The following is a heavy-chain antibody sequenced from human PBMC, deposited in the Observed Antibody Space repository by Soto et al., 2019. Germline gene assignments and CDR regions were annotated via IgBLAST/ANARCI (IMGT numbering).Heavy chain of an antibody. V-gene: IGHV3-23*01. Sequence: EVQLLESGGGLVQPGGSLRLSCAVSGFTFSNYAMSWVRQAPGKGLEWVSVISGSGGSTFYADSVKGRFTISRDNSKKTLHLQMNSLRAEDTAVYYCAKDSGSSGLFDYCGQGTLVAVSS. J-gene: IGHJ4*02. CDR3: AKDSGSSGLFDY. CDR2: ISGSGGST. D-gene: IGHD5-12*01. CDR1: GFTFSNYA.